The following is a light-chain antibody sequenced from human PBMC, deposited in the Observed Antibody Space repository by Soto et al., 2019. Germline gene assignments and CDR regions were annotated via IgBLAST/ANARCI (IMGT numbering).Light chain of an antibody. Sequence: EVMMTQFPDTVSVTPGETVTLSCGASQSVRTNLAWYQHRPGQAPRLLIHYSSTRATDIPARFSGSGSGTNFTLAISSLHSEDFAVYYCQQYNNWPLAFGGGTKVDIK. CDR3: QQYNNWPLA. CDR2: YSS. CDR1: QSVRTN. J-gene: IGKJ4*01. V-gene: IGKV3D-15*01.